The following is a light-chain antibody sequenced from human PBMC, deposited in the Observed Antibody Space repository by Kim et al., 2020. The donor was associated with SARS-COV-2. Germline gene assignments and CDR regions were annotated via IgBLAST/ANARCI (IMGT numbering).Light chain of an antibody. Sequence: LCLGERVAPSLRASQSVRGSHIAWYNHSPGQAPRLLIYGASSRATGIPDRFGGIGPGTDFPLTIGRLEPEDVAVYYCQHYGGPPYTFGQGTKLEI. CDR3: QHYGGPPYT. J-gene: IGKJ2*01. V-gene: IGKV3-20*01. CDR2: GAS. CDR1: QSVRGSH.